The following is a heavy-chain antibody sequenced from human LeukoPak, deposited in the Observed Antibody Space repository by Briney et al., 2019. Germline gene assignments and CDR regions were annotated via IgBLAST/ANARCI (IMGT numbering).Heavy chain of an antibody. V-gene: IGHV1-2*02. CDR2: INPNSGGT. Sequence: ASVKVSCKASGYTFTGYYMHWVRQAPGQGLEWMGWINPNSGGTNYAQKFQGRVTMTRDTSISTAYMELSRLRSDDTAVYYCARVGGRRYCSSTSCHGYNWFDPWGQGTLVTVSS. D-gene: IGHD2-2*01. CDR3: ARVGGRRYCSSTSCHGYNWFDP. CDR1: GYTFTGYY. J-gene: IGHJ5*02.